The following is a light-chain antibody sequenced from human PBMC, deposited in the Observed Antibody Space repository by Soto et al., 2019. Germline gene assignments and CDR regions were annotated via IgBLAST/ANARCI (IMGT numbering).Light chain of an antibody. Sequence: EIVLTQSPGTLALSPGGTATLSCRASQTVGTNFLAWYQQKPGQAPRLLMFGTSNRATDIPDRFGGSGSGTEFTLIITSLQPDDSATYYCQQYNSYSWTFGQGTKVDIK. CDR3: QQYNSYSWT. CDR1: QTVGTNF. V-gene: IGKV3-20*01. J-gene: IGKJ1*01. CDR2: GTS.